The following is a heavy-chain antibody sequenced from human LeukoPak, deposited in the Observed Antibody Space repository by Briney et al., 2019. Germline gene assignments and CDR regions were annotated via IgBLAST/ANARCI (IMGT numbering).Heavy chain of an antibody. Sequence: PGGSLRLSCAASGFTFGIYAMSCVRQAPGKGLEWVSAISGSGGSTYYADSVKGRFTISRDNSKNTLYLQMNSLRAEDTAVYYCAKEGYCSGGSCYGSPSFDYWGQGTLVTVSS. CDR3: AKEGYCSGGSCYGSPSFDY. V-gene: IGHV3-23*01. J-gene: IGHJ4*02. CDR1: GFTFGIYA. CDR2: ISGSGGST. D-gene: IGHD2-15*01.